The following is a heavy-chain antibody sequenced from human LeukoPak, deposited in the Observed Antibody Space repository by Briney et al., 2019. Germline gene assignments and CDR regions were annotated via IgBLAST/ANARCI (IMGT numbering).Heavy chain of an antibody. CDR2: ISYAGSNK. Sequence: PGGSLRLSCAASGFTFRNYAMSWVRQAPGKGLEWVAVISYAGSNKYYADSVKGRFTISRDNSKNTLYLQMNSLRDEDTAVYYCAKGYDGTLDYWGQGTLVTVSS. J-gene: IGHJ4*02. D-gene: IGHD3-16*01. CDR3: AKGYDGTLDY. V-gene: IGHV3-30-3*01. CDR1: GFTFRNYA.